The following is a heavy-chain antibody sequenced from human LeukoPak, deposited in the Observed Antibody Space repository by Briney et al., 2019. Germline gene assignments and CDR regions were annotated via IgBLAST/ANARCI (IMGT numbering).Heavy chain of an antibody. CDR2: IYYSGST. CDR3: ARDGVIAVAGTNYYYGMDV. J-gene: IGHJ6*02. V-gene: IGHV4-59*01. CDR1: GGSISSYY. D-gene: IGHD6-19*01. Sequence: SETLSLTCTVSGGSISSYYWSWIRQPPGKGLEWIGYIYYSGSTNYNPSLKSRVTIPVDTSKNQFSLKLSSVTAADTAVYYCARDGVIAVAGTNYYYGMDVWGQGTTVTVSS.